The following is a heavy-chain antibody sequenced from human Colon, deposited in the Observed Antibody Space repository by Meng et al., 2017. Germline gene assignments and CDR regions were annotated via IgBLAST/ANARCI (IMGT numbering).Heavy chain of an antibody. CDR1: GFIFSAYS. D-gene: IGHD5-18*01. J-gene: IGHJ6*02. CDR2: ISGVSGYT. CDR3: ASVLSYSYGYGSYGMDA. V-gene: IGHV3-21*01. Sequence: GESLKISCAASGFIFSAYSMNWVRQAPGKGLERVSVISGVSGYTSYADSVRGRFTISRDNAKNSLYLQMNSLRAEDTAVYYCASVLSYSYGYGSYGMDAWGQGTTVTVSS.